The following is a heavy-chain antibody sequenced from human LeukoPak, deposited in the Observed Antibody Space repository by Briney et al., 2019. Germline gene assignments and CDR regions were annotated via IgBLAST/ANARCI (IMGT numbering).Heavy chain of an antibody. V-gene: IGHV3-48*01. D-gene: IGHD2-2*01. J-gene: IGHJ6*02. Sequence: GGSLRLSCAASGFTFSSYSMNWVRQAPGKGLEWVSYISSSSSTKYYADSVKGRFTIPRDNAKNTLYLQMNSLRAEDTAVYYCAREDVVVPPYGMDVWGQGTTVTVSS. CDR1: GFTFSSYS. CDR3: AREDVVVPPYGMDV. CDR2: ISSSSSTK.